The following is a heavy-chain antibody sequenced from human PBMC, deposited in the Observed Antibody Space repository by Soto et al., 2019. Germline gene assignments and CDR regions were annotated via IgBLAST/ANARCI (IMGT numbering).Heavy chain of an antibody. V-gene: IGHV4-39*01. CDR3: ARIAVAGPSSIGY. Sequence: SETLSLTCTVSGGSISSSSYYWGWIRQPPGKGLEWIGSIYYSGSTYYNPSLKSRVTISVDTSKNQFSLKLSSVTAADTAVYYCARIAVAGPSSIGYWGQGTLVTVSS. CDR1: GGSISSSSYY. D-gene: IGHD6-19*01. CDR2: IYYSGST. J-gene: IGHJ4*02.